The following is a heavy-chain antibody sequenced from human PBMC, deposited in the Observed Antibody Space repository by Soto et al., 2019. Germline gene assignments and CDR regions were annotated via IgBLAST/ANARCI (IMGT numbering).Heavy chain of an antibody. CDR1: GGSISSYY. V-gene: IGHV4-59*01. Sequence: ETLSLTCTVSGGSISSYYWSWIRQPPGKGLEWIGYIYYSGSTNYNPSLKSRVTISVDTSKNQFSLKLSSVTAADTAVYYCAREAVTPYYYYYGMDVWGQGTTVTVS. D-gene: IGHD4-17*01. CDR2: IYYSGST. J-gene: IGHJ6*02. CDR3: AREAVTPYYYYYGMDV.